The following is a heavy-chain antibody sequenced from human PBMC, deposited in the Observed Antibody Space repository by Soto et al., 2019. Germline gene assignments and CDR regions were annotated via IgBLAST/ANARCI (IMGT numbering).Heavy chain of an antibody. CDR3: ARRPRISNLVDY. Sequence: QITLKESGPTLVKPTQTLTLTCTFSGFSLSTSGVGVGWIRQPPGKALEWLALIYWNDDKRYSPSLKSRLTSPKGTPQKPVGPNMTHMEPGDTTTYFLARRPRISNLVDYWGQGTLVTVSS. V-gene: IGHV2-5*01. J-gene: IGHJ4*02. CDR2: IYWNDDK. CDR1: GFSLSTSGVG. D-gene: IGHD4-4*01.